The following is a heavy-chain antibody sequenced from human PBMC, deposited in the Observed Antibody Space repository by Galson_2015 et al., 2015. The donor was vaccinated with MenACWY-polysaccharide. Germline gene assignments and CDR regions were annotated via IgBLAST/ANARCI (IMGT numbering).Heavy chain of an antibody. CDR2: ISYDGSNK. J-gene: IGHJ4*02. CDR1: GFTFSSYG. CDR3: AKDVGPWGGSSWTFDY. Sequence: SLRLSCAASGFTFSSYGMLWVRQAPGKGLEWVAVISYDGSNKYYADSVKGRFTISRDNSKNTLYLQMNSLRAEDTAVYYCAKDVGPWGGSSWTFDYWGQGTLVTVSS. D-gene: IGHD6-13*01. V-gene: IGHV3-30*18.